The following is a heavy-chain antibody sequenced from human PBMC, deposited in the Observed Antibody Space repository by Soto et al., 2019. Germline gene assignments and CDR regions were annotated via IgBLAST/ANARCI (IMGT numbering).Heavy chain of an antibody. CDR3: ARSPRGIVAAKGTLDY. J-gene: IGHJ4*02. Sequence: QVQLVQSGGEVKKPGASVKVSCKDSGYTFTTFGITWVRQAPAQGLEWMGWISTSTGNTNYAQKLQGRVTLTTDTATRTAYLELRSLTSDDTAVYYCARSPRGIVAAKGTLDYWGQGTLVTFSS. D-gene: IGHD5-12*01. CDR1: GYTFTTFG. CDR2: ISTSTGNT. V-gene: IGHV1-18*04.